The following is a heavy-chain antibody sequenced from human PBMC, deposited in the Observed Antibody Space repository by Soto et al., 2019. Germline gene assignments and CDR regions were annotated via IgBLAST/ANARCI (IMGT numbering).Heavy chain of an antibody. D-gene: IGHD7-27*01. V-gene: IGHV4-34*01. CDR2: INHSGST. J-gene: IGHJ4*02. CDR3: ARGPSGDKVDY. Sequence: SETLSLTCAVYGGSFSGYYWTWIRQPPGTGLEWIGEINHSGSTNYNPSLKSRVTISVDTSKNQFSLKLSSVSAADTAVYYCARGPSGDKVDYWGQGTLVTVSS. CDR1: GGSFSGYY.